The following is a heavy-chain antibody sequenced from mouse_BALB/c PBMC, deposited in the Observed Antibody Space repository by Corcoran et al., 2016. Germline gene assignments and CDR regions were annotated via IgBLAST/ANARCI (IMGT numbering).Heavy chain of an antibody. Sequence: EVQLKQSGPELVEPGASLKISCNASGYSVTGYTMNWVKQSHGKNLEWIGLINPYNGGTSYNQKFKAKATLNVDKSSSTAYMELLSLTSEDSAVYYCARDCNYPRFAYLGQGTLVTVS. CDR1: GYSVTGYT. V-gene: IGHV1-18*01. CDR3: ARDCNYPRFAY. D-gene: IGHD2-1*01. J-gene: IGHJ3*01. CDR2: INPYNGGT.